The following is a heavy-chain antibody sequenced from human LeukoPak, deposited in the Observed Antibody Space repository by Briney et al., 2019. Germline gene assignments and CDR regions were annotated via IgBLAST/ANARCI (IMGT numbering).Heavy chain of an antibody. Sequence: QAGGSLRLSCAVSGFTFSSYEMNWVRQAPGKGLEWLSYISGSGTIIYYADSVKGRFTISRDNAKNSLNLQMNSLRAEDTAVYYCATGGIYYNYWGQGTLVTVSS. D-gene: IGHD3-10*01. CDR2: ISGSGTII. J-gene: IGHJ4*02. CDR1: GFTFSSYE. V-gene: IGHV3-48*03. CDR3: ATGGIYYNY.